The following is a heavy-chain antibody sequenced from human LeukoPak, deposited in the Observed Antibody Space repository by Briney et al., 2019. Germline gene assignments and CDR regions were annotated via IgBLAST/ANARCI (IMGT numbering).Heavy chain of an antibody. Sequence: PGGSLRLSCAASGFTFSSYSMNWVRQAPGKGLEWVSYISSSSSTIYYADPVKGRFTISRDNAKNSLYLQMNSLRAEDTAVYYCARVQGRSNDYWGQGTLVTVSS. J-gene: IGHJ4*02. CDR2: ISSSSSTI. CDR1: GFTFSSYS. CDR3: ARVQGRSNDY. D-gene: IGHD2-2*01. V-gene: IGHV3-48*01.